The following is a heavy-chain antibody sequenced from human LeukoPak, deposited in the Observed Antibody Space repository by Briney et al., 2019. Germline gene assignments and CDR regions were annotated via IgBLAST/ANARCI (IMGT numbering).Heavy chain of an antibody. CDR1: GGSISSGDYY. D-gene: IGHD2-2*01. J-gene: IGHJ4*02. CDR2: IFYGGNI. V-gene: IGHV4-30-4*01. Sequence: SQTLSLTCSVSGGSISSGDYYWSWIRQPPGKGLEWIGYIFYGGNIYHNASLKSRLTISVDTSKNLLSLKLTSVTAADTAVYYCATSSRYQLPYYFEHWGQGTLVTVSS. CDR3: ATSSRYQLPYYFEH.